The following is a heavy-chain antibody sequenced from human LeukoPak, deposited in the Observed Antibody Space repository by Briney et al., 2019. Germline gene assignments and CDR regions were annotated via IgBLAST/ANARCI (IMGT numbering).Heavy chain of an antibody. CDR3: ARTKQWLSGSWFDP. J-gene: IGHJ5*02. CDR1: GGSISSYY. D-gene: IGHD6-19*01. CDR2: IYYSGST. V-gene: IGHV4-59*01. Sequence: KSSETLSLTCTVSGGSISSYYWSWIRQPPGKGLEWIGYIYYSGSTNYNPSLKSRVTISVDTSKNQFSLKLSSVTAADTAVYYCARTKQWLSGSWFDPWGQGTLVTVSS.